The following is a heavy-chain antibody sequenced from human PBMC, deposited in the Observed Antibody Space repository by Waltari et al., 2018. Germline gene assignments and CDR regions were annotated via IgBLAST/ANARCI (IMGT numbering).Heavy chain of an antibody. CDR2: IYYSGST. CDR3: ASGYSSGWYPTNAA. Sequence: QLQLQESGPGLVQPSETLSLTCTVPGGSISSSSYYWGWIRQPPGKGLEGIGSIYYSGSTYYNPSLKSRVTISVDTSKNQFSLKLSSVTAADTAVYYCASGYSSGWYPTNAAWGQGTLVTVSS. V-gene: IGHV4-39*01. CDR1: GGSISSSSYY. D-gene: IGHD6-19*01. J-gene: IGHJ5*02.